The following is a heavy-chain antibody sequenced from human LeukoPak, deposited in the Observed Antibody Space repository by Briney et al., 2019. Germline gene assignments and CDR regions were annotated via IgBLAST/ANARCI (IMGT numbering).Heavy chain of an antibody. CDR2: IYYSGST. D-gene: IGHD6-13*01. CDR3: ASIQQQLVDSFDP. Sequence: PSETLSLTCTVSGGSISSYYWSWIRQPPGKGLEWIGYIYYSGSTNYNPSLKSRVTISVDTSKNQFSLKLSSVTAADTAVYYCASIQQQLVDSFDPWGQGTLVTVSS. CDR1: GGSISSYY. J-gene: IGHJ5*02. V-gene: IGHV4-59*08.